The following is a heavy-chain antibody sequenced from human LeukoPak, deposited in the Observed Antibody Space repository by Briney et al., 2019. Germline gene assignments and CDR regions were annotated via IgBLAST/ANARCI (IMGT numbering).Heavy chain of an antibody. V-gene: IGHV3-7*03. CDR1: GFTFSSYW. CDR2: IKQDGSEK. Sequence: GGSLRLSCAASGFTFSSYWMSWVRQAPGKGLEWVANIKQDGSEKYYADSVKGRFTISRDNAKNSLYLQMNSLRAEDTAVYYCAREGTDILTGYYFGMDVRGKGTTVTVSS. CDR3: AREGTDILTGYYFGMDV. D-gene: IGHD3-9*01. J-gene: IGHJ6*04.